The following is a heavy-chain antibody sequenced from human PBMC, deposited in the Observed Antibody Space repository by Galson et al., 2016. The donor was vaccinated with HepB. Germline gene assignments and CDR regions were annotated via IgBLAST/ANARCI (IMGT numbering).Heavy chain of an antibody. V-gene: IGHV1-18*04. J-gene: IGHJ4*02. CDR1: GYIFTGYG. D-gene: IGHD2/OR15-2a*01. CDR3: ARKPTSSPFDY. Sequence: SVKVSCKASGYIFTGYGISWVRQAPGQGLEYMGWISANNGDTSYPQNLQGRVTMTTDASTSTAYMELRTLRSDDTAVYYCARKPTSSPFDYWGQGTLVTASS. CDR2: ISANNGDT.